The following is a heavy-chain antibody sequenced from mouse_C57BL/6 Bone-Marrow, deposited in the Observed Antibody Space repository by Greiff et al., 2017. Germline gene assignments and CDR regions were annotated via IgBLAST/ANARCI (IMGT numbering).Heavy chain of an antibody. CDR3: KSTTVVATDLYFDF. D-gene: IGHD1-1*01. Sequence: VQLQQSGTVLARPGASVKMSCKTSGYTFTSYWMHWVKQRPGQGLEWIGAIYPGNSDTSYNQKFKGKAKLTAVTSASTAYMDLSSLTNEDSSVYYCKSTTVVATDLYFDFWGTGTTVTVS. V-gene: IGHV1-5*01. CDR1: GYTFTSYW. CDR2: IYPGNSDT. J-gene: IGHJ1*03.